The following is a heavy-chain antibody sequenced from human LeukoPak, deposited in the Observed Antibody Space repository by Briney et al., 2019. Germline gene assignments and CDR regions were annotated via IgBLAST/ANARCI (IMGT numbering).Heavy chain of an antibody. Sequence: GGSLRLSCAASGFTVSSNYMSWVRQAPGKGLEWVSVIYSGGSTYYADSVKGRFTISRDNSKNTLYLQMNSLRAEDTAVYYCARRGGGVKSGSVPGRDAFDIWGQGTMVTVSS. CDR3: ARRGGGVKSGSVPGRDAFDI. J-gene: IGHJ3*02. V-gene: IGHV3-66*01. D-gene: IGHD3-10*01. CDR1: GFTVSSNY. CDR2: IYSGGST.